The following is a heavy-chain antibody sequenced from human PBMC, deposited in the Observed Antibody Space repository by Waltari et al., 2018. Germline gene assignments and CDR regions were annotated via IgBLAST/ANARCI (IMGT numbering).Heavy chain of an antibody. CDR1: GFTFSSYS. CDR2: ISCGSTTI. V-gene: IGHV3-48*01. D-gene: IGHD3-3*01. Sequence: EVQLVESGGGLVQPGGSLRLSCAASGFTFSSYSMNWVRQAPGKGLEWVSFISCGSTTIYYADSVKGRFTISRDNAKNSLFLQMNSLRSEDTAVYYCATRRITIFGVWGQGTLVTVSS. J-gene: IGHJ4*02. CDR3: ATRRITIFGV.